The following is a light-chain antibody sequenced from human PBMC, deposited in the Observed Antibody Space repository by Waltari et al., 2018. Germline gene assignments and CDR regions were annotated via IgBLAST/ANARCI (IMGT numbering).Light chain of an antibody. V-gene: IGLV3-19*01. CDR1: RLKTNF. CDR2: GRN. J-gene: IGLJ2*01. Sequence: SSELTQDPAVSVAVGQTVRITCQGDRLKTNFASWYQQKPGQAPLLVIYGRNDRPSGIPDRFFGASTGDKSSLTITGAQAEDEADYFCNCRDSSGNHRFGGGTKLTVL. CDR3: NCRDSSGNHR.